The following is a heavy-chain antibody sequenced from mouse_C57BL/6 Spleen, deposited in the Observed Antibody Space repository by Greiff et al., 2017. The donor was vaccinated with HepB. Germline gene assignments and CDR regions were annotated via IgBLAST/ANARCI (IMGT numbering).Heavy chain of an antibody. D-gene: IGHD2-3*01. V-gene: IGHV1-18*01. CDR1: GYTFTDYN. CDR3: AIHRCLLKAYYFDY. J-gene: IGHJ2*01. CDR2: INPNNGGT. Sequence: VQLQQSGPELVKPGASVKIPCKASGYTFTDYNMDWVKQSHGKSLEWIGDINPNNGGTIYNQKFKGKATLTVDKSSSTAYMELRSLTSEDTAVYYCAIHRCLLKAYYFDYWGQGTTLTVSS.